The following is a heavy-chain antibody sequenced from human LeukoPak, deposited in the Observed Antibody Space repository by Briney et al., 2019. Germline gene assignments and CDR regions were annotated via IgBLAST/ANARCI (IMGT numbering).Heavy chain of an antibody. CDR1: GYTFTGYY. CDR2: MNPNSGNT. V-gene: IGHV1-8*02. J-gene: IGHJ2*01. CDR3: ARGQVVVTANPYWYFDL. D-gene: IGHD2-21*02. Sequence: GASVKVSCKASGYTFTGYYMHWVRQAPGQGLEWMGWMNPNSGNTGYAQKFQGRVTMTRNTSISTAYMELSSLRSEDTAVYYCARGQVVVTANPYWYFDLWGRGTLVTVSS.